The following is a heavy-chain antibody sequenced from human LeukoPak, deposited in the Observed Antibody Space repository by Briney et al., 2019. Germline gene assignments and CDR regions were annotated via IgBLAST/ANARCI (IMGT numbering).Heavy chain of an antibody. V-gene: IGHV6-1*01. J-gene: IGHJ4*02. D-gene: IGHD6-13*01. CDR1: GDSVSSNSAA. CDR3: ARAPDSSRGGYFDY. Sequence: SQTLSLTCAISGDSVSSNSAAWNWIRQSPSRGLEWLGRTYYRSKWYNDYAVSVKSRITINPDTSKNQLSLQLNSVTPEDTAVYYCARAPDSSRGGYFDYWGQGTLVTVSS. CDR2: TYYRSKWYN.